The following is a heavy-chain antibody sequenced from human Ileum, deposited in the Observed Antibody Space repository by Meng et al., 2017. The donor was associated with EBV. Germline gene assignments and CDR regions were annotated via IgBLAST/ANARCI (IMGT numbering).Heavy chain of an antibody. Sequence: QVLLQESGPGLVKPSGTLSLTCAVSGDSISSNNWWSWVRQPPGKGLEWIGEIYHSGSTNYNPSFKSRVTMSVDKSKNQISLNLSSVTAADTAVYYCASGRDYAWHSWGRGTLVTVSS. V-gene: IGHV4-4*02. CDR2: IYHSGST. D-gene: IGHD4-17*01. J-gene: IGHJ4*02. CDR3: ASGRDYAWHS. CDR1: GDSISSNNW.